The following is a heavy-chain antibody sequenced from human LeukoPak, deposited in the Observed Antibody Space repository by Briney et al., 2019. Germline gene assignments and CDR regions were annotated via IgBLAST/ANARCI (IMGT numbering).Heavy chain of an antibody. J-gene: IGHJ4*02. Sequence: GGSLRLSCAASGFTFSSYAMHWVRQAPGKGLEWVAVISYHQTNKYYPHSLNPPFTTSKHNSNNTLYLQMNSLRAEDTAVYYCARGGLRFLGVGVTNYWGQGTLVTVSS. D-gene: IGHD3-3*01. CDR1: GFTFSSYA. CDR2: ISYHQTNK. CDR3: ARGGLRFLGVGVTNY. V-gene: IGHV3-30-3*01.